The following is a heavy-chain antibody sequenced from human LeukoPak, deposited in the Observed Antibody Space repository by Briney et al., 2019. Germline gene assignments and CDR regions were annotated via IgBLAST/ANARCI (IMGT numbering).Heavy chain of an antibody. CDR3: ARAPYCRGGSCYSGVNWFDP. D-gene: IGHD2-15*01. V-gene: IGHV1-18*01. CDR2: ISAYNGNT. J-gene: IGHJ5*02. CDR1: GYTFTSYG. Sequence: ASVKVSCTASGYTFTSYGISWVRQAPGQGLEWMGWISAYNGNTNYAQKLQGRVTMTTDTSTSTGYMELRSLRSDDTGVYYCARAPYCRGGSCYSGVNWFDPWGQGTLVTVSS.